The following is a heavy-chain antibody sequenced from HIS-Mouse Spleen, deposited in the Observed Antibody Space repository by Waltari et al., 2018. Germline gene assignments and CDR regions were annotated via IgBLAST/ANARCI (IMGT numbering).Heavy chain of an antibody. CDR1: GGSFSGYY. CDR3: ARVRTGDPSYWYFDL. Sequence: QVQLQQWGAGLLKPSETLSLTCAVYGGSFSGYYWSWIRQPPGKGLEWSEEINHSGSTNYNPSLKSRVPISVDTSKNQFSLKLSSVTAADTAVYYCARVRTGDPSYWYFDLWGRGTLVTVSS. J-gene: IGHJ2*01. V-gene: IGHV4-34*01. CDR2: INHSGST. D-gene: IGHD7-27*01.